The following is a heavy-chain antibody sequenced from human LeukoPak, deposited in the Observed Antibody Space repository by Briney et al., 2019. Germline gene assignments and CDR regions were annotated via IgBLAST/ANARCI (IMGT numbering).Heavy chain of an antibody. D-gene: IGHD3-22*01. CDR1: GGSISSYY. CDR3: ARGGGSGYSLDFDY. J-gene: IGHJ4*02. V-gene: IGHV4-4*07. Sequence: SETLSLTCTVSGGSISSYYWSWIRQPAGKGLEWIGRIYTSGSTNYNPSLKSRVTISVDTSKNQFSLKLSSVTAADTAVYYCARGGGSGYSLDFDYWGQGTLVTVSS. CDR2: IYTSGST.